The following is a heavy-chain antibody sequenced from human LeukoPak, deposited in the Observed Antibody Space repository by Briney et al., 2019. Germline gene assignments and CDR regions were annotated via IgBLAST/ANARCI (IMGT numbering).Heavy chain of an antibody. V-gene: IGHV1-69*04. Sequence: ASVKVSCKASGYTFTGYYMHWVRQAPGQGLEWMGRIIPILGIANYAQKFQGRVTITADKSTSTAYMELSSLRSEDTAVYYCARDQLTAPWFDYWGQGTLVTVSS. CDR3: ARDQLTAPWFDY. D-gene: IGHD1-1*01. CDR1: GYTFTGYY. CDR2: IIPILGIA. J-gene: IGHJ4*02.